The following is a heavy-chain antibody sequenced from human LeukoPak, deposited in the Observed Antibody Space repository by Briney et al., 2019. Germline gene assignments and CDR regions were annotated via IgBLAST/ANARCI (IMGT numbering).Heavy chain of an antibody. D-gene: IGHD1-26*01. CDR3: ARDGMTPNALDI. CDR2: ISAYNGNT. V-gene: IGHV1-18*01. CDR1: GYTFTSYG. J-gene: IGHJ3*02. Sequence: GASVTVSCKPSGYTFTSYGISWVRRAPGQGLEWMGWISAYNGNTNYAQKLQGRVTMTTDTSTSTAYMDLRSLRSDDTAVYYCARDGMTPNALDIWGQGTMATVSS.